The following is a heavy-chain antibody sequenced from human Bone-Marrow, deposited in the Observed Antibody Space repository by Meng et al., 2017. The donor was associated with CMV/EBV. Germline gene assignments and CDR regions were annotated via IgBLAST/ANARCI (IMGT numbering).Heavy chain of an antibody. CDR3: ARVWELLHDAFDI. Sequence: GESLKISCAASGFTVSSNYMSWVRQAPGKGLEWVSVIYSGGSTYYADSVKGRFTISRDNSKNTLYLQMNSLRAEDTAVYYCARVWELLHDAFDIWGQRTMVTVSS. CDR1: GFTVSSNY. V-gene: IGHV3-53*01. D-gene: IGHD1-26*01. CDR2: IYSGGST. J-gene: IGHJ3*02.